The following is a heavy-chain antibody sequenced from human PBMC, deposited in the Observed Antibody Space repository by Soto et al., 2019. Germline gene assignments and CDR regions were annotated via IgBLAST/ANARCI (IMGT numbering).Heavy chain of an antibody. Sequence: EVQLVESGGGLVQPGGSLRLSCVASGFTFSNYWMGWIRQAPGKGLEWVANIRQDGGEQFYVDSVKGRFTISRDNADNLVYLQMTSLRVEDTAVYYCAKDHERLILGNAFDHWGQGTLVTVSS. J-gene: IGHJ4*02. CDR3: AKDHERLILGNAFDH. D-gene: IGHD2-21*01. CDR2: IRQDGGEQ. V-gene: IGHV3-7*03. CDR1: GFTFSNYW.